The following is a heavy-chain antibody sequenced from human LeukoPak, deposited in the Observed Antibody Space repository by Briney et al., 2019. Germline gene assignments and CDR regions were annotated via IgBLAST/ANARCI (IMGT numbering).Heavy chain of an antibody. D-gene: IGHD1-26*01. V-gene: IGHV4-39*01. CDR1: GGSISSSDYY. CDR3: ARRTSNPVGAIDY. Sequence: SETLSLTCTVSGGSISSSDYYWGWIRQPPGKGLEWIGAISSSGSPYYNPSLKSRVTISVDSSMNQFSLELSSVTAADTAVYYCARRTSNPVGAIDYWGQGALVTVSS. CDR2: ISSSGSP. J-gene: IGHJ4*02.